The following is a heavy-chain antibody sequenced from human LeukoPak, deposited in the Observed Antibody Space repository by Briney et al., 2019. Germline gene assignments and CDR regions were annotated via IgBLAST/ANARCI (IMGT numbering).Heavy chain of an antibody. V-gene: IGHV3-49*04. CDR3: TRVGATGAFDI. CDR1: GFTFGDYA. J-gene: IGHJ3*02. D-gene: IGHD1-26*01. Sequence: GGSLRLSCTASGFTFGDYAMSWVRQAPGKGLEWVGFIRSKAYGGTTEYAASVKGRFTISRDDSKSIAYLQMNSLKTEDTAVYYCTRVGATGAFDIWGQGTMVTVSS. CDR2: IRSKAYGGTT.